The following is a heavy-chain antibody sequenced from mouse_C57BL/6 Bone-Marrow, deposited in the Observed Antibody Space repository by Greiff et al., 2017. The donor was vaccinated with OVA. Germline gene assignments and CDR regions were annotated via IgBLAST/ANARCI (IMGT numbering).Heavy chain of an antibody. CDR3: AREYYGPCALDY. J-gene: IGHJ4*01. D-gene: IGHD1-2*01. Sequence: QVQLQQPGAELVKPGASVKLSCKASGYTFTSYWMQWVKQRPGQGLEWIGEIDPSDSYTNYNPKFKGKATLTVDTSSSTAYMQLRSLTSEDSSVDYCAREYYGPCALDYWGQGTTVTVSS. CDR1: GYTFTSYW. CDR2: IDPSDSYT. V-gene: IGHV1-50*01.